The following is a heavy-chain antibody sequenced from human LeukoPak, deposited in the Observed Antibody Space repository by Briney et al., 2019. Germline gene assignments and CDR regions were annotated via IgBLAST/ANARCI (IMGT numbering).Heavy chain of an antibody. J-gene: IGHJ4*02. CDR2: TYYSGST. D-gene: IGHD4-23*01. CDR1: GGSISSSSYY. V-gene: IGHV4-39*01. CDR3: ASLRGYYFDY. Sequence: SETLSLTCTVSGGSISSSSYYWGWIRQPPGKGLEWIGSTYYSGSTYYNPSLKSRVTISVDTSKNQFSLKLSSVTAADTAVYYCASLRGYYFDYWGQGTLVTVSS.